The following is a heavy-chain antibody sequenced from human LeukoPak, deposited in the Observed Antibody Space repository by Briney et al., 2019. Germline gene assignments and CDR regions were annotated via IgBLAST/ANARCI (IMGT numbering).Heavy chain of an antibody. CDR2: ISAYNGNT. V-gene: IGHV1-18*01. D-gene: IGHD3-3*01. CDR1: GYTFTSYG. CDR3: AREVRMTSYYDFWSGYYSKRNNWFDP. J-gene: IGHJ5*02. Sequence: GASVKVSCKASGYTFTSYGISWVRQAPGQGLEWMGWISAYNGNTNYAQKLQGRVTITTDTSTSTAYMELRSLRSDDTAVYYCAREVRMTSYYDFWSGYYSKRNNWFDPWGQGTLVTVSS.